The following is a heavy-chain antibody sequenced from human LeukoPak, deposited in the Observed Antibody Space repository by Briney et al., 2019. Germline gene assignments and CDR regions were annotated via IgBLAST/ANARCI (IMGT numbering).Heavy chain of an antibody. J-gene: IGHJ6*03. CDR1: GGSISSYY. D-gene: IGHD6-19*01. Sequence: PSETLSLTCTVSGGSISSYYWSWIRQPAGKGLEWIGRIYTSGSTNYNPSLKSRVTISVDTSKNQFSLKLSSVTAADTAVYYCARHFSPSGWRNRGTRYYYYYYMDVWGKGTTVTISS. V-gene: IGHV4-4*07. CDR2: IYTSGST. CDR3: ARHFSPSGWRNRGTRYYYYYYMDV.